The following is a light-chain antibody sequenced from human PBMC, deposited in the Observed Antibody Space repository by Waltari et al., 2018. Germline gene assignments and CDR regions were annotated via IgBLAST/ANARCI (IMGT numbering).Light chain of an antibody. CDR3: GTWDSSLRAGV. CDR1: NSNVRKTH. J-gene: IGLJ2*01. CDR2: HER. V-gene: IGLV1-51*01. Sequence: QSVWTQPPSVSAAPGQKVTIPCSGSNSNVRKTHVSWYQHYPGTAPKPLIYHERKLPPGIPDRFRGSRFGPSATLGITGLQTGDEAVYYCGTWDSSLRAGVCGGGTKVTVL.